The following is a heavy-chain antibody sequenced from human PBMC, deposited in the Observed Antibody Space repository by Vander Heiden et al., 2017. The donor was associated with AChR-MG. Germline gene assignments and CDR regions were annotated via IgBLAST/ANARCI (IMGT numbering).Heavy chain of an antibody. D-gene: IGHD2-15*01. V-gene: IGHV3-30-3*01. Sequence: QVQLVESGGGVVQPGRSLRLSCAASGFTFSSYAMHWVRQAPGKGLEWVAVISYDGSNKYYADSVKGRFTISRDNSKNTLYLQMNSLRAEDTAVYYCARDPPERYCSGGSCYPSHWGQGTLVTVSS. CDR2: ISYDGSNK. CDR1: GFTFSSYA. J-gene: IGHJ4*02. CDR3: ARDPPERYCSGGSCYPSH.